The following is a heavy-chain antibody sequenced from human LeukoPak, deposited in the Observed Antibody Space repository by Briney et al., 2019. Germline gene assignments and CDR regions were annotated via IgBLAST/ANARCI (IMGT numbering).Heavy chain of an antibody. D-gene: IGHD6-19*01. Sequence: GGPLRLSCAASGFTFSSYAMHWVRQAPGKGLEWVAVISYDGSNKYYADSVKGRFTISRDNSKNTLYLQMNSLRAEDTAVYYCARDISSGWYGVYWGQGTLVTVSS. CDR3: ARDISSGWYGVY. CDR1: GFTFSSYA. J-gene: IGHJ4*02. CDR2: ISYDGSNK. V-gene: IGHV3-30*04.